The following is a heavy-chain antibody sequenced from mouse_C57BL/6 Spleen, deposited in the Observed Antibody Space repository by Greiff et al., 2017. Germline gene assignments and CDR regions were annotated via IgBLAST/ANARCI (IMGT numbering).Heavy chain of an antibody. CDR2: IDPETGGT. V-gene: IGHV1-15*01. Sequence: QVQLQQSGAELVRPGASVTLSCKASGYTFTDYEMHWVKQTPVHVLEWIGAIDPETGGTAYNQKFKGKAILTADKSSSTAYMELRSLTSEDTAVYYCARGPIYYDYDVGFAYWGQGTLVTVSA. D-gene: IGHD2-4*01. CDR1: GYTFTDYE. CDR3: ARGPIYYDYDVGFAY. J-gene: IGHJ3*01.